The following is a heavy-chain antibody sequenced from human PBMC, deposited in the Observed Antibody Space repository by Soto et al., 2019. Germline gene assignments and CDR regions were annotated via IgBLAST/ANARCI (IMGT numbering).Heavy chain of an antibody. CDR2: TYYRSKWYH. V-gene: IGHV6-1*01. D-gene: IGHD3-22*01. CDR3: ARGIYDTSVGTAFDI. Sequence: VQLQQSGPGLVKPSQTLSVTCAISGDSVSSGTVVWNWIRLSPSRGLEWLGRTYYRSKWYHDYVVFVQSRISINADTSKNQYTLQLNSVTPEDTAVYYCARGIYDTSVGTAFDIWGQGTKVTVSS. CDR1: GDSVSSGTVV. J-gene: IGHJ3*02.